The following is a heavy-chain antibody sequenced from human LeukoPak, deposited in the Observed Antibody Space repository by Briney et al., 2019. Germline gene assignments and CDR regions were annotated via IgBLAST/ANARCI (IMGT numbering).Heavy chain of an antibody. CDR2: IYTSGST. J-gene: IGHJ5*02. CDR3: ARLRGTAFGELPEYNWFDP. V-gene: IGHV4-4*09. CDR1: GGSISSYY. D-gene: IGHD3-10*01. Sequence: SETLSLTCTVSGGSISSYYWSWIRQPPGKGLEWIGYIYTSGSTNYNPSLKSRVTISVDTSKNQFSLKLSSVTAADTAVYYCARLRGTAFGELPEYNWFDPWGQGTLVAVSS.